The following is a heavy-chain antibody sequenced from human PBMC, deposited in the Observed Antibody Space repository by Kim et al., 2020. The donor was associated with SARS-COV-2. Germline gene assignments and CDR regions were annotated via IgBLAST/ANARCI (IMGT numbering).Heavy chain of an antibody. V-gene: IGHV3-48*03. CDR3: ARDRPGVNDILTGYYNEDDAFDI. D-gene: IGHD3-9*01. Sequence: GGSLRLSCAASGFTFSSYEMNWVRQAPGKGLEWVSYISSSGSTIYYADSVKGRFTISRDNAKNSLYLQMNSLRAEDTAVYYCARDRPGVNDILTGYYNEDDAFDIWGQGTMVTVSS. CDR2: ISSSGSTI. J-gene: IGHJ3*02. CDR1: GFTFSSYE.